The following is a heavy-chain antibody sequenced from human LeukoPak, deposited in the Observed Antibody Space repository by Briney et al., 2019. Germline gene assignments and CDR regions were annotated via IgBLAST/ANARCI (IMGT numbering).Heavy chain of an antibody. CDR2: IFPSGLT. D-gene: IGHD6-13*01. V-gene: IGHV4-4*07. CDR1: GASLNPYY. CDR3: AKDRSSRFSMDWFDP. Sequence: SETLSLTCTVSGASLNPYYWSWIRQPAGKELEWIGRIFPSGLTNYKPSLKSRVTISVDTSKNQFSLKLTSVTAAATAVYYCAKDRSSRFSMDWFDPWGQGTLVTVFS. J-gene: IGHJ5*02.